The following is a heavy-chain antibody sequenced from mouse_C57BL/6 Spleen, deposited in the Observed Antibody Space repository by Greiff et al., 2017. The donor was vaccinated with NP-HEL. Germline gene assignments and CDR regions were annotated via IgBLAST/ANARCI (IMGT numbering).Heavy chain of an antibody. J-gene: IGHJ3*01. CDR3: ARDGGDDGYPFAY. V-gene: IGHV5-16*01. CDR1: GFTFSDYY. Sequence: EVQLVESEGGLVQPGSSMKLSCTASGFTFSDYYMAWVRQVPEKGLEWVANINYDGSSTYYLDSLKSRFIISRDNAKNILYLQMSSLKSEDTATYYCARDGGDDGYPFAYWGQGTLVTVSA. CDR2: INYDGSST. D-gene: IGHD2-3*01.